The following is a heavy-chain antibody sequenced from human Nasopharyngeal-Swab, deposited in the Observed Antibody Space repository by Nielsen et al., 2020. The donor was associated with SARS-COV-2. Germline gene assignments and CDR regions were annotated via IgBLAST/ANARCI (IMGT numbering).Heavy chain of an antibody. J-gene: IGHJ4*02. CDR2: IYYSGST. V-gene: IGHV4-59*08. Sequence: SETLSLTCTVSGGSISSYYWSWIRQPPGKGLEWIGYIYYSGSTNYNPSLKSRVTISVDTSKNQLSLKLRSVTAADTAIYYCARAGMDISTGSSGGCFDYWGQGTLITVSS. D-gene: IGHD3-9*01. CDR1: GGSISSYY. CDR3: ARAGMDISTGSSGGCFDY.